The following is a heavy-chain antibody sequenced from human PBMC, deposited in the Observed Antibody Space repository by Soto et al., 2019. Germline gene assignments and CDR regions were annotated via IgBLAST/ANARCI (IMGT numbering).Heavy chain of an antibody. CDR3: AREGLVRLQSTPFDY. CDR1: GYTFTSYY. Sequence: ASVKVSCKASGYTFTSYYMHWVRHAPGQGLEWMGIINPSGGSTSYAQKFQGRVTMTRDTSTSTVYMELSSLRSEDTAVYYCAREGLVRLQSTPFDYWGQGTLVTVSS. D-gene: IGHD4-4*01. CDR2: INPSGGST. J-gene: IGHJ4*02. V-gene: IGHV1-46*01.